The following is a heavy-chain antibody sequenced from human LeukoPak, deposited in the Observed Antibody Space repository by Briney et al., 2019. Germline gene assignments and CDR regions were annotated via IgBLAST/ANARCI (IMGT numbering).Heavy chain of an antibody. CDR2: TRNKANSYTT. J-gene: IGHJ4*02. V-gene: IGHV3-72*01. Sequence: GGSLRLSCAASGFTFSDHYMDWVRQVPGKGLEWVGRTRNKANSYTTEYAASVKGRFTISRDDSKNSLYLQMNSLKTEDTAVYYCAAIAARPGVDYWGQGTLVTVSS. CDR3: AAIAARPGVDY. D-gene: IGHD6-6*01. CDR1: GFTFSDHY.